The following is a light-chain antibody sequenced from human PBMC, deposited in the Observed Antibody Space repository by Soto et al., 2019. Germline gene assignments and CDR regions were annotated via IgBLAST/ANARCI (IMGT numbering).Light chain of an antibody. Sequence: QSALTQPASASGSPGQSITISCTGTSSDVGGYNYVSWYQQQPGKAPKFMIYDVSNRPSGVSNRFSGSKSGNTASLTISGFHAEDEADYYCCSYTTSNTRQIVFGTG. V-gene: IGLV2-14*01. CDR2: DVS. J-gene: IGLJ1*01. CDR3: CSYTTSNTRQIV. CDR1: SSDVGGYNY.